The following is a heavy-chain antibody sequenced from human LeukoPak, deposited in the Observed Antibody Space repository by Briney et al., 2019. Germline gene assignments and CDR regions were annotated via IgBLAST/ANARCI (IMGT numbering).Heavy chain of an antibody. CDR2: ITSDGSST. Sequence: PGGSLRLSCEASGFTFSYYWVHWVRQAPGKGLVWVSHITSDGSSTTYADSVKGRFTISRDNAKNTVYLQMNSLRAEDTAVYYCARDRGYTQDYWGQGTLVTVSS. V-gene: IGHV3-74*01. D-gene: IGHD5-12*01. CDR3: ARDRGYTQDY. CDR1: GFTFSYYW. J-gene: IGHJ4*02.